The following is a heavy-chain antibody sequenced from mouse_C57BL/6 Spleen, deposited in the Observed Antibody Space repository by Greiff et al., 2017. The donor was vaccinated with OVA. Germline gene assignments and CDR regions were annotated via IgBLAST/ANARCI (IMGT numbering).Heavy chain of an antibody. CDR1: GFSLTSYG. CDR3: ARKDSSGYDYAMDY. Sequence: VQRVESGPGLVAPSQSLSITCTVSGFSLTSYGVDWVRQSPGKGLEWLGVIWGVGSTNYNSALKSRLSISKDNSKSQVFLKMNSLQTDDTAMYYCARKDSSGYDYAMDYWGQGTSVTVSS. J-gene: IGHJ4*01. CDR2: IWGVGST. D-gene: IGHD3-2*02. V-gene: IGHV2-6*01.